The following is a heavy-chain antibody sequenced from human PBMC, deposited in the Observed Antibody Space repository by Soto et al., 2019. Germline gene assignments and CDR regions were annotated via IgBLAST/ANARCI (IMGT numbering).Heavy chain of an antibody. D-gene: IGHD6-19*01. CDR1: GFTFSKYA. J-gene: IGHJ4*02. CDR2: ISDSGGNT. CDR3: ARRTYRSGWKKFDY. V-gene: IGHV3-23*01. Sequence: GGFLRLSCAASGFTFSKYAVSWVRQAPGKGLEWVSAISDSGGNTYYADSVKGRFTISRDNSRNTLYLQMNSLRAEDTAVYYCARRTYRSGWKKFDYWGQGTLVTVSS.